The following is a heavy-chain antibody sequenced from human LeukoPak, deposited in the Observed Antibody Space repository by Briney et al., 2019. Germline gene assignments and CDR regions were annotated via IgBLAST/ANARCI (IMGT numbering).Heavy chain of an antibody. D-gene: IGHD2-2*01. CDR2: IYYSGST. V-gene: IGHV4-59*01. CDR1: GGSISSYY. Sequence: SETLSLTCTVSGGSISSYYWSWIRQPPGKGLEWIGYIYYSGSTNYNPSLKSRVTTSVDTSKNQFSLKLSSVTAADTAVYYCARAQASFTRDYYYGMDVWGQGTTVTVSS. J-gene: IGHJ6*02. CDR3: ARAQASFTRDYYYGMDV.